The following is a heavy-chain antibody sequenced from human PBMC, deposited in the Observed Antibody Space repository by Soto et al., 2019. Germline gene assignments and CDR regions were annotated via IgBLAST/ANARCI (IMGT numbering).Heavy chain of an antibody. V-gene: IGHV3-30*18. CDR3: SKATAGIAVFDY. Sequence: QVRLVESGGGVVQPGTSLRLSCAASGFTFSSYNMHWVRQAPGKGLEWVAIISYDGSNKNYADSVQGRFTISRENSKNTLYLQMTTLRPEDTAVFYCSKATAGIAVFDYWGQGTLVTVSS. D-gene: IGHD6-19*01. J-gene: IGHJ4*02. CDR2: ISYDGSNK. CDR1: GFTFSSYN.